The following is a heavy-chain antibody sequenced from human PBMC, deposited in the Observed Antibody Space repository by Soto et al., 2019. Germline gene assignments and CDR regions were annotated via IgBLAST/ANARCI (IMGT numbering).Heavy chain of an antibody. J-gene: IGHJ4*02. Sequence: SQTLSLTCAISGDSVSSNSAAWKWIRQFPSRGLEWLGRTYYRSTWYSYYAESLKGRITVNPDTSKNQFSLQLDSVTPEDTAISYCARSSGSLDYWGQGTLVTVSS. CDR2: TYYRSTWYS. CDR3: ARSSGSLDY. D-gene: IGHD3-10*01. CDR1: GDSVSSNSAA. V-gene: IGHV6-1*01.